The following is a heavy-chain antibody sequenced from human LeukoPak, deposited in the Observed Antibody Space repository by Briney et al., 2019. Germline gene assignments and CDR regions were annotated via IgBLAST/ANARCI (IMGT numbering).Heavy chain of an antibody. D-gene: IGHD3-16*01. J-gene: IGHJ6*04. CDR2: IYSSGST. V-gene: IGHV4-4*09. CDR3: ARFTYTTRPSDV. Sequence: SETLSLTCSVSGVSISGYYWSWLRQPPGQTLEGVGYIYSSGSTNYNPSLQSRVTMSVDTSMNQFSLRLSSVTAADTAVYYCARFTYTTRPSDVWGKGTTVTVSS. CDR1: GVSISGYY.